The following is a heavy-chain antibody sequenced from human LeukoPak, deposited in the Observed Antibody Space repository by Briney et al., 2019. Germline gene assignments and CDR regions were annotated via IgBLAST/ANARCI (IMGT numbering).Heavy chain of an antibody. CDR2: INHSGST. CDR3: ARVPKSGSSYGPIDC. D-gene: IGHD5-18*01. V-gene: IGHV4-4*02. Sequence: SETLSLTCAVSGGSISSTNWWSCVRQPPGKGLEWIGEINHSGSTNYNPSLKSRVTLSVDKSNNQFSLKLSSVTAADTAIYYCARVPKSGSSYGPIDCWGQGTLVTVSS. CDR1: GGSISSTNW. J-gene: IGHJ4*02.